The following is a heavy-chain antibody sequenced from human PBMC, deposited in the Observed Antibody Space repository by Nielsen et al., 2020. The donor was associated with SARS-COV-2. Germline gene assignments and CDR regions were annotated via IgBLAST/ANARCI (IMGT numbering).Heavy chain of an antibody. Sequence: LSLTCAASGFTFSSYAMHWVRQAPGKGLEWVSAITRSGGDTYYADSVKGRFTISRDNSKNTLYLQMSSLRAEDTAVYYCAKSPNGLAAVWGQGTLVTVSS. D-gene: IGHD6-13*01. CDR1: GFTFSSYA. CDR2: ITRSGGDT. J-gene: IGHJ4*02. CDR3: AKSPNGLAAV. V-gene: IGHV3-23*01.